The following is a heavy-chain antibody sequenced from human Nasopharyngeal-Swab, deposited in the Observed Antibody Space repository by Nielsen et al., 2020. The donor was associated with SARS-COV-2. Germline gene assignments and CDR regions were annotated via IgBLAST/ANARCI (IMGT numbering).Heavy chain of an antibody. V-gene: IGHV4-61*01. CDR2: IYYSGST. D-gene: IGHD2-15*01. CDR3: ARGQLLLYYYYGMDV. J-gene: IGHJ6*02. Sequence: SETLSLTCSFSGVSVSSGSYYCSCILQPPGKVLEWIGYIYYSGSTNYNPSLKCRVTISVYTSKNQFSLKLSSVTAADTAVYYCARGQLLLYYYYGMDVWGQETTVTVAS. CDR1: GVSVSSGSYY.